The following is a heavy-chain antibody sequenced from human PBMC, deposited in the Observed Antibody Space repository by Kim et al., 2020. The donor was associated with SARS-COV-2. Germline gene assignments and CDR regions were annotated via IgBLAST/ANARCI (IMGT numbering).Heavy chain of an antibody. J-gene: IGHJ4*02. V-gene: IGHV1-69*13. CDR2: IIPIFGTA. CDR1: GGTFSSYA. D-gene: IGHD3-10*01. CDR3: ARDGGAPSGSGSYYNFDY. Sequence: SVKVSCKASGGTFSSYAISWVRQAPGQGLEWMGGIIPIFGTANYAQKFQGRVTITADESTSTAYMELSSLRSEDTAVYYCARDGGAPSGSGSYYNFDYWGQGTLVTVSS.